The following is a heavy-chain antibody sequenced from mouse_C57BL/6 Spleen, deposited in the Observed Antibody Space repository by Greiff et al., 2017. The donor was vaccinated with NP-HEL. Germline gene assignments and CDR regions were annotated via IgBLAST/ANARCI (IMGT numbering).Heavy chain of an antibody. V-gene: IGHV2-6-1*01. D-gene: IGHD1-1*01. CDR3: ARQRLLRSAIDY. Sequence: VQLQESGPGLVAPSQSLSITCTVSGFSLTSYGVHWVRQPPGKGLEWLVVIWSDGSTTYNSALKSRLSIRTDDSKSQVFLKMNSLQTDDTAMYYCARQRLLRSAIDYWGQGTSVTVSS. CDR2: IWSDGST. CDR1: GFSLTSYG. J-gene: IGHJ4*01.